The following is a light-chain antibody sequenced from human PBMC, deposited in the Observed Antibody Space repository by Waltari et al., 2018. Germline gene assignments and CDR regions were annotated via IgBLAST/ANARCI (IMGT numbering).Light chain of an antibody. CDR3: QSYDSSLRGVI. J-gene: IGLJ2*01. CDR2: VNN. Sequence: QSVLTQPPSVSGAPGQRVTISCTGSSSNIGADYAVYWYQQLPGIAPKLFIYVNNKRPSGVPDRFTGSKSGTSASLAITGLQAEDEADYYCQSYDSSLRGVIFGGGTKLTVL. CDR1: SSNIGADYA. V-gene: IGLV1-40*01.